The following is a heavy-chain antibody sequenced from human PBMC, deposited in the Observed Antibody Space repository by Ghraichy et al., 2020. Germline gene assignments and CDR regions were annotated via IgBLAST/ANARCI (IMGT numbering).Heavy chain of an antibody. D-gene: IGHD2-15*01. CDR2: IKRDGDEK. CDR1: GFTFSRYW. V-gene: IGHV3-7*01. Sequence: LSLTCAASGFTFSRYWMSWVRQAPGKGLEWVANIKRDGDEKYYVDSMKGRFTISRDNAKISLYLQMNSLRAEDTAVYYCARGGSGGSFDYWGQGTLVTVSS. CDR3: ARGGSGGSFDY. J-gene: IGHJ4*02.